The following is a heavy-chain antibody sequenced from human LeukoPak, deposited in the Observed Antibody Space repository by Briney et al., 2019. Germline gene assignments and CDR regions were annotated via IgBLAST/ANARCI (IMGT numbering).Heavy chain of an antibody. D-gene: IGHD6-13*01. CDR3: VRHGLGSSWFGFDY. CDR2: IYPGDSDP. V-gene: IGHV5-51*01. Sequence: GESLKISCQVSGFIFTNYWIGWVRQMPGKGLEWMGIIYPGDSDPRYSPSFQGQVTISADKSISTAYLQWSSLKASDSAMYYCVRHGLGSSWFGFDYWGQGTLVTVSS. CDR1: GFIFTNYW. J-gene: IGHJ4*02.